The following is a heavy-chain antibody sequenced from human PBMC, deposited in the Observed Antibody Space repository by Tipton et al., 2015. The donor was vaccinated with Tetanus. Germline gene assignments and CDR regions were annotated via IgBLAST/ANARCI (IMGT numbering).Heavy chain of an antibody. CDR3: AKDLDYYDSSGCFDY. V-gene: IGHV3-9*01. D-gene: IGHD3-22*01. Sequence: SLRLSCAASGFTFDDYAMHWVRQAPGKGLEWVSGISWNSGSIGYADSVKGRFTISRDNAKNSLYLQMNSLRAEDTALYYCAKDLDYYDSSGCFDYWGQGTLVTVSS. CDR2: ISWNSGSI. J-gene: IGHJ4*02. CDR1: GFTFDDYA.